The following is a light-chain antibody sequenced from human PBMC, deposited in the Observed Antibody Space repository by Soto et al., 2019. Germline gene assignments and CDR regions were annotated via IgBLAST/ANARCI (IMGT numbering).Light chain of an antibody. CDR3: AAWDDSLNGVL. CDR2: SNN. CDR1: SSNIGSNT. J-gene: IGLJ2*01. Sequence: QAVVTQPPSASGTPGQRVTISCSGSSSNIGSNTVNWYQHLPGAAPKLLIYSNNQRPSGVPDRFSGSKSGTSASLAISGLQSEDETHYYCAAWDDSLNGVLFGGGTKLTVL. V-gene: IGLV1-44*01.